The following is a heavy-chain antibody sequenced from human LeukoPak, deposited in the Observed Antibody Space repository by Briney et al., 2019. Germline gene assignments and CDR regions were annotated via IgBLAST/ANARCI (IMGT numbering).Heavy chain of an antibody. V-gene: IGHV3-23*01. CDR2: ITSSGST. CDR3: AKDLYGDYDFDC. D-gene: IGHD4-17*01. Sequence: TGGSLRLPCAASGFTFNNYAMNWVRQAPGKGLEWVSVITSSGSTYYADSVKGRFTISRDNSKNTLYLQMNSLRAEDTAIYYCAKDLYGDYDFDCWGRGTLVTVSS. J-gene: IGHJ4*02. CDR1: GFTFNNYA.